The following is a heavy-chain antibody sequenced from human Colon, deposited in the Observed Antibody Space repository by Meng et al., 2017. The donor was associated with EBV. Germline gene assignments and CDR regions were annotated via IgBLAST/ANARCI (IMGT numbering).Heavy chain of an antibody. CDR1: GGSLSNRNW. J-gene: IGHJ4*02. Sequence: VPLPESGPVLVKPSGTLSLTCAVSGGSLSNRNWWSWVRQPPGKGLEWIGEIYHSGSTNYNPSLKSRVTISVDESKNQFSLRLSSVTAADTAVYYCARVGAYCGGDCYHPRWGQGTLVTVSS. CDR2: IYHSGST. CDR3: ARVGAYCGGDCYHPR. V-gene: IGHV4-4*02. D-gene: IGHD2-21*02.